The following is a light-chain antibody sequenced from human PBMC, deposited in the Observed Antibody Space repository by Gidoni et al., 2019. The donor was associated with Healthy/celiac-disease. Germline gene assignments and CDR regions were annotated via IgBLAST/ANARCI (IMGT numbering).Light chain of an antibody. CDR2: AAS. CDR3: QQSYSTLP. V-gene: IGKV1-39*01. CDR1: QSISSY. Sequence: DIPMTPSPSSLSAPVGDRVTITCRASQSISSYLNWYQQKPGKAPKLLIYAASSLKSRVPSRFSGRGGGTDSTLTSSSLQPEDLATYYGQQSYSTLPFGGGTKVEIK. J-gene: IGKJ4*01.